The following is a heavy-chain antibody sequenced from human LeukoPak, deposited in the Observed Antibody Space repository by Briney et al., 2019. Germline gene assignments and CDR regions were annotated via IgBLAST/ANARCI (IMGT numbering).Heavy chain of an antibody. Sequence: GGSLRLSCAVSGFTFSDYYMSWIRQAPGKGLEWVAYISSGGSTISHADSVKGRFTISRDNAENSLYLQMNSQGAEDTAVYYCARRAAAGSCFDYWGQGTLVTVSS. D-gene: IGHD6-13*01. J-gene: IGHJ4*02. CDR2: ISSGGSTI. V-gene: IGHV3-11*01. CDR1: GFTFSDYY. CDR3: ARRAAAGSCFDY.